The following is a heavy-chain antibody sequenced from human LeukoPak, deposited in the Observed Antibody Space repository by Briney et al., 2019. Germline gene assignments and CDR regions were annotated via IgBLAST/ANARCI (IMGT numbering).Heavy chain of an antibody. D-gene: IGHD3-10*01. CDR3: ASLTGGY. CDR2: IKSKTDGGTT. Sequence: GGSLRLSCAASGFTFSDAWMSWVRQAPGKGLEWVGRIKSKTDGGTTDYAAPVKGRFTISRDNAKNSLYLQMNSLRAEDTALYHCASLTGGYWGQGTLVTVSS. J-gene: IGHJ4*02. CDR1: GFTFSDAW. V-gene: IGHV3-15*05.